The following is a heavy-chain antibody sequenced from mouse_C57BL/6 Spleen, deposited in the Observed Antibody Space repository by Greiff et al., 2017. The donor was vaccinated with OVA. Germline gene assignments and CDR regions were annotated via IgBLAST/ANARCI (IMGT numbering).Heavy chain of an antibody. CDR1: GYTFTDYY. V-gene: IGHV1-26*01. CDR3: ARRVTGTFNY. D-gene: IGHD2-1*01. CDR2: INPNNGGT. J-gene: IGHJ2*01. Sequence: VQLQQSGPELVKPGASVKLSCKASGYTFTDYYMNWVKQSHGKSLEWIGDINPNNGGTSYNQKFKGKATLTVDKSSSTAYMELRSLTSEDTAVYYCARRVTGTFNYWGQGTTLTGSS.